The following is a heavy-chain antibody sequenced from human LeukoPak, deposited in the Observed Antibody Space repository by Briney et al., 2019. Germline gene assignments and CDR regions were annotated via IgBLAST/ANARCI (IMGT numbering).Heavy chain of an antibody. V-gene: IGHV4-39*01. J-gene: IGHJ4*02. CDR3: ARGPHMLYFDY. D-gene: IGHD2-8*01. CDR2: IYYSGST. Sequence: SETLSLTCTVSGGSISSSSHYWGWIRQPPGKGLEWIANIYYSGSTYYNPSLKSRATISIDTSKNQFSLNLSSVTAADTAVYYCARGPHMLYFDYWGQGTLVTVSS. CDR1: GGSISSSSHY.